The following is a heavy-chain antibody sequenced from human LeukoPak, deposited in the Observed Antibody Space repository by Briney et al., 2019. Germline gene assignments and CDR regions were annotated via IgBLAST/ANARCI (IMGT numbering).Heavy chain of an antibody. Sequence: GGSLRLSCAASGFTFDDYAMHWVRQAPGKGLEWVSGISWNSGSIGYADSVKGRFTISRDNAKNSLYLQMNSLRAEDTAVYYCAREGVTAGTRSWFDPWGQGTLVTVSS. D-gene: IGHD6-13*01. CDR1: GFTFDDYA. CDR3: AREGVTAGTRSWFDP. CDR2: ISWNSGSI. J-gene: IGHJ5*02. V-gene: IGHV3-9*01.